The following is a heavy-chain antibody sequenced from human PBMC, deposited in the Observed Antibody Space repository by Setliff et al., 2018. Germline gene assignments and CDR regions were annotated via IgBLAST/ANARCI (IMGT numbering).Heavy chain of an antibody. J-gene: IGHJ6*03. CDR1: GYTFTNYA. CDR3: ARGSRFGTIVYKGDYYMDV. V-gene: IGHV7-4-1*02. Sequence: ASVKVSCKASGYTFTNYAMTWMRQAPGQGLEYMGWINTNTGNPIYTQGFTGRFVFSLDTSVSTAYLQISSLKSEDTAVYYCARGSRFGTIVYKGDYYMDVWGKGTTVTVSS. D-gene: IGHD3-10*01. CDR2: INTNTGNP.